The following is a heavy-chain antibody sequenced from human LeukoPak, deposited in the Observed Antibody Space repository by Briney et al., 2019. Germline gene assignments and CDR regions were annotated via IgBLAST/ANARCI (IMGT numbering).Heavy chain of an antibody. CDR2: ISRSNTM. CDR3: AGASTVVTRSYFDY. D-gene: IGHD4-23*01. CDR1: GFTFSSYY. J-gene: IGHJ4*02. Sequence: GGSLRLSCAGSGFTFSSYYMHWVRQAPGKGLEWVSFISRSNTMYYADSVKGRFTISRDKAKNTLYLQMNSLRDEDTAVYYCAGASTVVTRSYFDYWGQGTLVSVSS. V-gene: IGHV3-69-1*01.